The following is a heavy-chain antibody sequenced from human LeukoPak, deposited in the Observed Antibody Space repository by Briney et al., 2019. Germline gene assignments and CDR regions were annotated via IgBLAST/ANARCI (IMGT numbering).Heavy chain of an antibody. CDR2: IYYSGST. J-gene: IGHJ4*02. CDR1: GGSITSYY. D-gene: IGHD3-22*01. Sequence: SETLSLTCTVSGGSITSYYWSWIRQPPGKGLEWIAYIYYSGSTYYNPSLKSRVTISVDTSQNQFSLELTSVTAADTADCARRRYDASGYYPSRGRYFDYWGQGTLVTVSS. CDR3: ARRRYDASGYYPSRGRYFDY. V-gene: IGHV4-59*12.